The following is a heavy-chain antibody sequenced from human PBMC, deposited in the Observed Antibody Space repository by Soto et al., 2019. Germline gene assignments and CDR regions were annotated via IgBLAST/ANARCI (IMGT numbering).Heavy chain of an antibody. V-gene: IGHV3-23*01. CDR2: ISGSGGST. CDR1: GFTFSSYA. J-gene: IGHJ4*02. Sequence: PGGSLRLSCAASGFTFSSYAMSWVRQAPGKGLEWVSAISGSGGSTYYADSVKGRFTISRDNSKNTLYLQMNSPRAEDTAVYYCAKDSGYSYGYPYWGQGTVVTVSS. D-gene: IGHD5-18*01. CDR3: AKDSGYSYGYPY.